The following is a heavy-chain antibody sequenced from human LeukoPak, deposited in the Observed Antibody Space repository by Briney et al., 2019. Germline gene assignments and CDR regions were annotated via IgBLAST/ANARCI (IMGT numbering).Heavy chain of an antibody. Sequence: SETLSLTCTASGGSISSYYWSWIRQPPGKGLEWIGYIYYSGSTNYNPSLRSRVTISLDTSKKQFCLWLSSVTAADTAVYYCARDLVYCGGGSCYQPDYWGQGTLVTVSS. CDR2: IYYSGST. CDR1: GGSISSYY. J-gene: IGHJ4*02. CDR3: ARDLVYCGGGSCYQPDY. V-gene: IGHV4-59*12. D-gene: IGHD2-15*01.